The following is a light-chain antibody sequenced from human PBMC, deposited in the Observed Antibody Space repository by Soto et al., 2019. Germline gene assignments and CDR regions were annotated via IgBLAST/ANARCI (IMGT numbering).Light chain of an antibody. J-gene: IGLJ3*02. V-gene: IGLV1-47*01. CDR1: NSNMGRNY. Sequence: QSVLTQTPSASGTPGQRVTISCSGSNSNMGRNYVYWYQQVPGTAPKLLMYRNDVRPSGVPDRFSGSKSGNTASLTISGLQAEDEADYYCCSYAGSYTWVFGGGTKVTVL. CDR3: CSYAGSYTWV. CDR2: RND.